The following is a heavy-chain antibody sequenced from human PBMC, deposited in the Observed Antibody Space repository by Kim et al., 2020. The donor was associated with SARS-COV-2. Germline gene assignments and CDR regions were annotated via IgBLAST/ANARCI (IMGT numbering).Heavy chain of an antibody. J-gene: IGHJ3*02. Sequence: GGSLRLSCAASGFTFSGSAMHWVRQASGKGLEWVGRIRSKANSYATAYAASVKGRITITTDDSKNTAYLQMNSLKTEDTAVYYCTRVPFYSSSWWDAFEIWGQGTMVTDSS. V-gene: IGHV3-73*01. CDR3: TRVPFYSSSWWDAFEI. D-gene: IGHD6-13*01. CDR2: IRSKANSYAT. CDR1: GFTFSGSA.